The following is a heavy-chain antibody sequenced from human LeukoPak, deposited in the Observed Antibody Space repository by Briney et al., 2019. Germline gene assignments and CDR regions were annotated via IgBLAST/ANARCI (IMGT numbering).Heavy chain of an antibody. J-gene: IGHJ4*02. CDR3: AKVSGYSSGWYRD. D-gene: IGHD6-19*01. CDR1: GFTFSSYG. Sequence: QPGGSLTLSCAASGFTFSSYGMHWVRQAPGKGLEWVAVISYDGSNKYYADSVKGRFTISRDNSKNTLYLQMNSLRAEDTAVYYCAKVSGYSSGWYRDWGQGTLVTVSS. CDR2: ISYDGSNK. V-gene: IGHV3-30*18.